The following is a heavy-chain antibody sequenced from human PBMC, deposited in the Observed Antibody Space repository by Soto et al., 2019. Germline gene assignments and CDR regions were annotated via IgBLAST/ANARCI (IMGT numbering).Heavy chain of an antibody. CDR1: GVSIASGGFY. CDR3: ARDRGSVSGHDYMS. CDR2: MYSSGTT. Sequence: QVQLQESGPGLVKPSQTLSLTCTVSGVSIASGGFYWAWIRHYPGLGLVWIGSMYSSGTTYYNPSLRSRITMSLDTSKNQFSLELSSVSAADTAVYYCARDRGSVSGHDYMSWGRGTLVTVSS. D-gene: IGHD5-12*01. J-gene: IGHJ5*02. V-gene: IGHV4-31*03.